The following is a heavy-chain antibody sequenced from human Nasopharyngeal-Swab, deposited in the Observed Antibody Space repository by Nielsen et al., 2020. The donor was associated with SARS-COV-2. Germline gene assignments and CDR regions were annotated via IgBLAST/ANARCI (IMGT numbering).Heavy chain of an antibody. CDR1: GFTFSSYA. D-gene: IGHD6-13*01. V-gene: IGHV3-23*03. J-gene: IGHJ4*02. CDR2: IHTDVNNT. CDR3: AKVRSWRLDAFDS. Sequence: GGSLRLSCAASGFTFSSYAMSWVPQAPGKGLEWVPVIHTDVNNTYYVDSVKGRFTISRDNSKKTLFLQMTSLRVEDTAVYYCAKVRSWRLDAFDSWGQGTLVTVSS.